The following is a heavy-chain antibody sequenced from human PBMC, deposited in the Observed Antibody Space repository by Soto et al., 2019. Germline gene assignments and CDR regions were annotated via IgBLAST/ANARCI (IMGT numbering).Heavy chain of an antibody. Sequence: GGSLRLSCAASGFTFSGSAMHWVRQASGKGLEWVGRIRSKANSYATAYAASVKGRFTISRDDSKNTAYLQMNSLKTEDTAVYYCTRLVVITPGDDYYYYGMDVWGQGTTVPVS. V-gene: IGHV3-73*01. CDR3: TRLVVITPGDDYYYYGMDV. D-gene: IGHD3-22*01. CDR1: GFTFSGSA. CDR2: IRSKANSYAT. J-gene: IGHJ6*02.